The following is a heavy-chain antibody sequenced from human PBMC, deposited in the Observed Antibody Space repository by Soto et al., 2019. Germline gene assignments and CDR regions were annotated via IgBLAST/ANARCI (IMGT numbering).Heavy chain of an antibody. CDR2: FDPEDGET. CDR3: ATVKLRFLEWLLNFDY. Sequence: ASVKVSCKVSGFTLTELSMHWVRQAPGKGLEWMGGFDPEDGETIYAQKFQGRVTMTEDTSTDTAYMELSSLRSEDTAVYYCATVKLRFLEWLLNFDYWGQGTLVTVSP. J-gene: IGHJ4*02. V-gene: IGHV1-24*01. CDR1: GFTLTELS. D-gene: IGHD3-3*01.